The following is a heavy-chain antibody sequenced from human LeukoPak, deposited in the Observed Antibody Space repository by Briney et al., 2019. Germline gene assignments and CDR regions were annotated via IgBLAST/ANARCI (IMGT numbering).Heavy chain of an antibody. V-gene: IGHV1-2*02. CDR3: ARAVNYGSANDY. D-gene: IGHD3-10*01. J-gene: IGHJ4*02. Sequence: ASVKVSCKASGYTFTGYYMHWVRQAPGQGLEWMGWINPNSGGTNFAQKFQGRVTMTRDTSISTAYMELSRLRSDDTAVYYCARAVNYGSANDYWGQGTLVTVSS. CDR2: INPNSGGT. CDR1: GYTFTGYY.